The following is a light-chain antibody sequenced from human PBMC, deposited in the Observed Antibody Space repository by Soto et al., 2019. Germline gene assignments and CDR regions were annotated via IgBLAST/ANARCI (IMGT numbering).Light chain of an antibody. J-gene: IGKJ5*01. V-gene: IGKV1-39*01. Sequence: DIQMTQSPSSLSASVGDRFTITCRASQSISSYLNWYQQKPGKAPKLLMYDASSLQSGVPSRFSGSGSGTDFTLTISSLQPEDFATYYCQQSYSTPITFGQGTRLEIK. CDR3: QQSYSTPIT. CDR2: DAS. CDR1: QSISSY.